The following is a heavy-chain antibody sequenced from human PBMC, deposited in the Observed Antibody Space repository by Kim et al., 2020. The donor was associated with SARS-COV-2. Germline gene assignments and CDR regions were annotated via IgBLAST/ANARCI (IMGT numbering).Heavy chain of an antibody. CDR2: IYHSGST. V-gene: IGHV4-4*02. CDR1: GGSISSSNW. J-gene: IGHJ5*02. D-gene: IGHD2-15*01. Sequence: SETLSLTCAVSGGSISSSNWWSWVRQPPGKGLEWIGEIYHSGSTNYNPSLKSRVTISVDKSKNQFSLKLSSVTAADTAVYYCARDPAVVVAARWFDPWGQGTLVTVSS. CDR3: ARDPAVVVAARWFDP.